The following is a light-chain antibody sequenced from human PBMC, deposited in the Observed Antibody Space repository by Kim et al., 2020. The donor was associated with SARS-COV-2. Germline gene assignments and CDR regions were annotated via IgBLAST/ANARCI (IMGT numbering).Light chain of an antibody. V-gene: IGLV6-57*03. Sequence: GKKVTISCTRSGGSIASNYVQWYQQRPGSAPTTVIYEDNQRPSGVPDRFSGSIDSSSNSASLTISGLKTEDETDYYCQSYDSSSWVFGGGTQLTVL. CDR2: EDN. J-gene: IGLJ3*02. CDR3: QSYDSSSWV. CDR1: GGSIASNY.